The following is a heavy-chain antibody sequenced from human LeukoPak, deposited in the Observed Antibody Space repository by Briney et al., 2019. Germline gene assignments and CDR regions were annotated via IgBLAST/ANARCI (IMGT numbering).Heavy chain of an antibody. CDR3: ARLRSHMVRGVADPFYFDY. J-gene: IGHJ4*02. V-gene: IGHV1-2*02. Sequence: ASVKVSCKASGYTFTGYYMHWVRQAPGQGLEWMGWINPNSGGTNCAQKFQGRVTMARDTSISTAYMELSRLRSDDTAVYYCARLRSHMVRGVADPFYFDYWGQGTLVTVSS. CDR1: GYTFTGYY. D-gene: IGHD3-10*01. CDR2: INPNSGGT.